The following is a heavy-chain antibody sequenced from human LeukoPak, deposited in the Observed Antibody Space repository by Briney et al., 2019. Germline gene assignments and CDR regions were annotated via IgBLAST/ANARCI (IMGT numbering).Heavy chain of an antibody. D-gene: IGHD3-16*02. V-gene: IGHV1-2*06. Sequence: VASVKVSCTASGYTFTGYYMHWVRQAPGQGLEWMGRINPNSGGTNYAQKFQGMVTMTRDTSISTAYMELSRLRSDDTAVYYCARDRSRLGELSLPDYWGQGTLVTVSS. CDR1: GYTFTGYY. J-gene: IGHJ4*02. CDR3: ARDRSRLGELSLPDY. CDR2: INPNSGGT.